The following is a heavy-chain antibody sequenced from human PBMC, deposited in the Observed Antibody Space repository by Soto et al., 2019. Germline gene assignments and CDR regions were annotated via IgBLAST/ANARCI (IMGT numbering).Heavy chain of an antibody. CDR2: IWYDGSNK. D-gene: IGHD2-2*01. J-gene: IGHJ4*02. CDR1: GFTFSSYG. Sequence: QVQLVESGGGVVQPGRSLRLSCAASGFTFSSYGRHWVRQAPGKGLEWVAVIWYDGSNKYYADSVKGRFTISRDNSKNTLYLHMNSLRAEDTAVYYCARTASAAPYYFDYWGQGTLVTVSS. CDR3: ARTASAAPYYFDY. V-gene: IGHV3-33*01.